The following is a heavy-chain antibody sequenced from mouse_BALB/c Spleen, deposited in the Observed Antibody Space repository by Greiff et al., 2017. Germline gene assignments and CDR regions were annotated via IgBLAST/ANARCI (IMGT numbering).Heavy chain of an antibody. CDR1: GFSFSSYG. V-gene: IGHV5-6*01. Sequence: EVKLMESGGDLVKPGGSLKLSCAASGFSFSSYGMSWVRQTPDKRLEWVATISSGGSYTYYTDSVKGRFTISRDNAKNTLFLQMSSLKSEDTAMYYCARQGDYDRYYYFDVWGAGTTVTVSS. CDR3: ARQGDYDRYYYFDV. D-gene: IGHD2-4*01. J-gene: IGHJ1*01. CDR2: ISSGGSYT.